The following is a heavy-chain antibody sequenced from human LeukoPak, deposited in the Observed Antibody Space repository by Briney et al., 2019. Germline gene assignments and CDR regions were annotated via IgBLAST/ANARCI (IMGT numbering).Heavy chain of an antibody. CDR1: GYTFIGYY. Sequence: ASVKVSCKASGYTFIGYYLHWVRQAPGQGLEWMGWINPTSGGTNYAQKFQDRVTMTRDTSINTAYMELSRLTSDDTAVYYCARLVGLSATASYWGQGTLVIVSS. CDR3: ARLVGLSATASY. CDR2: INPTSGGT. D-gene: IGHD5/OR15-5a*01. V-gene: IGHV1-2*02. J-gene: IGHJ4*02.